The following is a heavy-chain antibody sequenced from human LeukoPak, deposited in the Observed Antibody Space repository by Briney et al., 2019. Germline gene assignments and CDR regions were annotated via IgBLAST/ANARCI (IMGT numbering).Heavy chain of an antibody. CDR2: ISGSGGST. D-gene: IGHD7-27*01. Sequence: GGSLRLSCAASGFTFSSYSMNWVRQAPGKGLEWVSAISGSGGSTYYADSVKGRFTISRDNSKNTLYLQMNSLRAEDTAVYYCAKSAGLALGLDYWGQGTLVTVSS. CDR3: AKSAGLALGLDY. CDR1: GFTFSSYS. V-gene: IGHV3-23*01. J-gene: IGHJ4*02.